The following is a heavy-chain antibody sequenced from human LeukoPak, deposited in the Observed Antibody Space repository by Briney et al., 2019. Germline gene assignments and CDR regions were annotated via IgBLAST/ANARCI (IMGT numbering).Heavy chain of an antibody. CDR3: ARDISQYNWNYVGY. V-gene: IGHV4-39*02. D-gene: IGHD1-20*01. J-gene: IGHJ4*02. CDR1: GDSISTSNSY. CDR2: IYYSGNT. Sequence: SETLSLTCTVSGDSISTSNSYWGWIRQPPGKALEWIGSIYYSGNTYYNASLKSRVTISVDTSKNQFSLKLTSVTAADTAVYYCARDISQYNWNYVGYWGQGTLVTVSS.